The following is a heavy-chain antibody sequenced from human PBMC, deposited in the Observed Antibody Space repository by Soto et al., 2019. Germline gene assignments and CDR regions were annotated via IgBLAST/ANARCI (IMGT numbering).Heavy chain of an antibody. CDR2: IYSGGST. CDR3: ARDADSSGWSPYFDY. CDR1: GFTVSSNY. V-gene: IGHV3-66*01. J-gene: IGHJ4*02. D-gene: IGHD6-19*01. Sequence: EVQLVESGGGLVQPGGSLRLSCAASGFTVSSNYMSWVRQAPGKGLEWVSVIYSGGSTYYADSVKGRFTISRDNSKNTLSLQMNSLRAEDTAVYYCARDADSSGWSPYFDYWGKGTLVTVSS.